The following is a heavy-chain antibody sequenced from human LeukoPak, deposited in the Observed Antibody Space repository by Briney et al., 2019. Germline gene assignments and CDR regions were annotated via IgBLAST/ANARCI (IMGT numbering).Heavy chain of an antibody. CDR3: AKGLMTTVTPLGY. D-gene: IGHD4-17*01. Sequence: GGSLRLSCAASGFTFSNYGMHWVRQAPGKGLEWVAFTRYDGSNEHYSDSVKGRFTISRDNSKNTLYLQMNSLRAEDTADYSCAKGLMTTVTPLGYWGQGTLVTVSS. V-gene: IGHV3-30*02. CDR1: GFTFSNYG. CDR2: TRYDGSNE. J-gene: IGHJ4*02.